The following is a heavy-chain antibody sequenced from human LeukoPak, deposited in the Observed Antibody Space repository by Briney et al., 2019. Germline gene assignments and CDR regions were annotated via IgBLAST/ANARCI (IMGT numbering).Heavy chain of an antibody. CDR1: GDSISSSSYY. CDR3: ARHGYGDSRGMTG. CDR2: IFYSGST. Sequence: PSETLSLTCTVSGDSISSSSYYWSWIRQPPGKGLEWIGYIFYSGSTNYNPSLKSRVTISVDTSKNQFSLKLSSVTAADTAVYYCARHGYGDSRGMTGWGQGTLVTVSS. V-gene: IGHV4-61*05. D-gene: IGHD4-17*01. J-gene: IGHJ4*02.